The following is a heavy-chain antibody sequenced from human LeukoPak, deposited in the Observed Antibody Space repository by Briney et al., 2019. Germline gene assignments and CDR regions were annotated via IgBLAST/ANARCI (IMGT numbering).Heavy chain of an antibody. CDR3: ARVQGYSYGFYYYYYGMDV. J-gene: IGHJ6*02. D-gene: IGHD5-18*01. V-gene: IGHV1-69*13. CDR1: GGTFSSYA. Sequence: GASVEVSCKASGGTFSSYAISWVRQAPGQGLEWMGGIIPIFGTANYAQKFQGRVTITADESTSTAYMELSSLRSEDTAVYYCARVQGYSYGFYYYYYGMDVWGQGTTVTVSS. CDR2: IIPIFGTA.